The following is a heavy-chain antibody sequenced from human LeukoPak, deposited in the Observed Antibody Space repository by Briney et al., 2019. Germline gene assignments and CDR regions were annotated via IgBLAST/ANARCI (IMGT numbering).Heavy chain of an antibody. CDR1: GYTFTSYG. CDR3: ASENSSGWRFDY. D-gene: IGHD6-19*01. Sequence: ASVKVSCKASGYTFTSYGISWVRQAPGQGLEWMGWISAYNGNTDYAQKLQGRVTMTTDTSTSTAYMELRSLRSDDTAVYYCASENSSGWRFDYWGQGTLVTVSS. V-gene: IGHV1-18*01. CDR2: ISAYNGNT. J-gene: IGHJ4*02.